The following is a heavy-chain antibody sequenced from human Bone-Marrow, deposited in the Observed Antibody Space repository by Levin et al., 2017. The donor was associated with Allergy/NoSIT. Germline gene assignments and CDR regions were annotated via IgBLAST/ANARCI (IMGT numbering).Heavy chain of an antibody. J-gene: IGHJ4*02. CDR3: AKGYDTAMVLVYFDS. D-gene: IGHD5-18*01. CDR1: GFTFSSYA. V-gene: IGHV3-23*01. CDR2: ISDSAGST. Sequence: GESLKISCAASGFTFSSYAMSWVRQAPGKGLEWVSVISDSAGSTYYADSVKGRFTISRDNSKNTLYLQMNSLRAEDTAVYYCAKGYDTAMVLVYFDSWGQGTQVTVSS.